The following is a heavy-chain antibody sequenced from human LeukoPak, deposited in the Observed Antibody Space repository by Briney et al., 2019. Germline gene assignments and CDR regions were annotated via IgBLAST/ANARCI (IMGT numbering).Heavy chain of an antibody. Sequence: SETLSLTCNVSGDSMNNYYWSWIRQPPGKGLEWIGNINESGSTNSNLSRKSRATISGDMSRKHFFLDLSSVTAADTAVYYCARAVHYSGTSDQYTGGWYYFDFWGQGTLVTVSS. CDR2: INESGST. CDR1: GDSMNNYY. V-gene: IGHV4-59*01. D-gene: IGHD3-10*01. J-gene: IGHJ4*02. CDR3: ARAVHYSGTSDQYTGGWYYFDF.